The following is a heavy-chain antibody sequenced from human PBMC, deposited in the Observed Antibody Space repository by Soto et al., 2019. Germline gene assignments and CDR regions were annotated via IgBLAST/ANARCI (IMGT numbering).Heavy chain of an antibody. CDR2: INWNGGST. J-gene: IGHJ4*02. V-gene: IGHV3-20*04. Sequence: EVQLVESGGGVVRPGGSLRLSCAASGFTFDDYGMSWVRQAPGKGPEWVSGINWNGGSTGYADSVKGRFTISRDNAKNALYLQMNSLRAEDTALYYCARLYSSGWYGPGRYWGQGTLVTVSS. CDR1: GFTFDDYG. CDR3: ARLYSSGWYGPGRY. D-gene: IGHD6-19*01.